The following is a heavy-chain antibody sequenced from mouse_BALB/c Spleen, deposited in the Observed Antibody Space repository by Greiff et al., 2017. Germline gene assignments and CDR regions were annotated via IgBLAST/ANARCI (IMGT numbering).Heavy chain of an antibody. D-gene: IGHD3-1*01. J-gene: IGHJ4*01. V-gene: IGHV1S132*01. CDR1: GYTFTSYW. CDR3: ARTARATGAMDY. Sequence: VQLQESGAELVKPGASVKLSCKTSGYTFTSYWIQWVKQRPGQGLGWIGEIFPGTGTTYYNEKFKGKATLTIDTSSSTAYMQLSSLTSEDSAVYFCARTARATGAMDYWGQGTSVTVSS. CDR2: IFPGTGTT.